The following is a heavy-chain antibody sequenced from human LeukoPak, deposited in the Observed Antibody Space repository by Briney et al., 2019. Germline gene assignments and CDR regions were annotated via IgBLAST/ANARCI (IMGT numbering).Heavy chain of an antibody. Sequence: GGSLRLSCAASGFTFSSYGTHWVRQAPGKGLEWVAFIRYDGSNKYYADSVKGRFTISRDNSKNTLYLQMNSLRAEDTAVYYCAKDRGVAITMIVVVIDAFDIWGQGTMVTVSS. CDR2: IRYDGSNK. V-gene: IGHV3-30*02. CDR3: AKDRGVAITMIVVVIDAFDI. J-gene: IGHJ3*02. CDR1: GFTFSSYG. D-gene: IGHD3-22*01.